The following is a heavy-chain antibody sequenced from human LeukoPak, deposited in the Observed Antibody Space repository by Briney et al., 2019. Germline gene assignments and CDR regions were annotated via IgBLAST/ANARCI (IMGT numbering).Heavy chain of an antibody. CDR2: ISSSSSTI. CDR3: AKDRSDSSTWYAGSH. Sequence: GGSLRLSCAASGFTFSSYSMNWVRQAPGKGLEWVSYISSSSSTIYYADSVKGRFTISRDNAKNSLYLQMNSLRAEDTAVYYCAKDRSDSSTWYAGSHWGQGTLVTVSS. V-gene: IGHV3-48*04. J-gene: IGHJ4*02. CDR1: GFTFSSYS. D-gene: IGHD6-13*01.